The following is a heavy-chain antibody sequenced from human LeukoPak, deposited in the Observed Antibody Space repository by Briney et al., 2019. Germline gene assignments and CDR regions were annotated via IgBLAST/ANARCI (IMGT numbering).Heavy chain of an antibody. V-gene: IGHV1-69*13. CDR1: GGTFSSYA. D-gene: IGHD3-22*01. CDR2: IIPIFGTA. J-gene: IGHJ5*02. CDR3: ARGLPYDSSGYYYRWFDP. Sequence: SVKVYCKAPGGTFSSYAISWVRQAPGQGLEWMGGIIPIFGTANYAQKFQGRVTITADESTSTAYMELSSLRSEDTAVYYCARGLPYDSSGYYYRWFDPWGQGTLVTVSS.